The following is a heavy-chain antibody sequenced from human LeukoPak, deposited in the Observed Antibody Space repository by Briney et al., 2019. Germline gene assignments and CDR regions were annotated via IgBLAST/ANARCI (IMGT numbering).Heavy chain of an antibody. CDR1: GFIFSNYA. J-gene: IGHJ4*02. CDR3: TRDSSYGDYSTAFDY. CDR2: SGSTT. V-gene: IGHV3-23*01. D-gene: IGHD4-17*01. Sequence: GGSLRLSCAASGFIFSNYAMTWVRQAPGEGLEWVSSSGSTTDYSDSVKGRFTISRDNSKNTLYLQMNSLRADDTAVYYCTRDSSYGDYSTAFDYWGQGALVTVSS.